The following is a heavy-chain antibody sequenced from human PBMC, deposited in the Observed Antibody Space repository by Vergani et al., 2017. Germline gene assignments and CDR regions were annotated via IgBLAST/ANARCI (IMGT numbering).Heavy chain of an antibody. V-gene: IGHV3-48*04. CDR3: ARASSLYYYDRSGYYGGDAFDI. CDR2: ISSSSSTI. CDR1: GFTFSSYS. J-gene: IGHJ3*02. D-gene: IGHD3-22*01. Sequence: EVQLVESGGGLVQPGGSLRLSCAASGFTFSSYSMNWVRQAPGKGLEWVSYISSSSSTIYYADSVKGRFTISRDNAKNSLYLQMNSLRAEDTAVYYWARASSLYYYDRSGYYGGDAFDIWGQGTMVTVSS.